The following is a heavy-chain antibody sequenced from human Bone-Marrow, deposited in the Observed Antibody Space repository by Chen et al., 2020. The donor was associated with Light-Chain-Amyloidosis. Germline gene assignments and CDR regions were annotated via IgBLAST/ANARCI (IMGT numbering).Heavy chain of an antibody. Sequence: EVKKPGESLKISCKGSGYTFPNYWIGWVRQMPGKGLEWMGVIYPDDSDARYSPSFEGQXXXXXXXXXXXXXXXXXXXXXXXXXXYYCARRRDGYNFDYWGQGTLVTVSS. CDR3: ARRRDGYNFDY. V-gene: IGHV5-51*01. CDR1: GYTFPNYW. D-gene: IGHD2-21*01. J-gene: IGHJ4*02. CDR2: IYPDDSDA.